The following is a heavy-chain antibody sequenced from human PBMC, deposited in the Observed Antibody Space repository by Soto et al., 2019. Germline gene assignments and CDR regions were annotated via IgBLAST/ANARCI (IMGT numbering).Heavy chain of an antibody. CDR2: IIPIFGTA. D-gene: IGHD6-13*01. J-gene: IGHJ6*02. V-gene: IGHV1-69*01. CDR1: GGTFSSYA. Sequence: QVQLVQSGAEVKKPGSSVKVSCKASGGTFSSYAISWVRQAPGQGLEWMGGIIPIFGTANYAQKFQGRVTITADESTSTAYMELSSLRSEDTAVYYCARVSIAAAGTHPYYYYGMDVWGQGTTVTVSS. CDR3: ARVSIAAAGTHPYYYYGMDV.